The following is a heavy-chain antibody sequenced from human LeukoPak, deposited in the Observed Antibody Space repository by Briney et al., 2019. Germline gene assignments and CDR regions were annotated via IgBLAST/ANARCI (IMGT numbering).Heavy chain of an antibody. CDR2: INAGNGNT. J-gene: IGHJ6*04. CDR3: ARDVVVVPAVKRYYYYGMDV. D-gene: IGHD2-2*01. V-gene: IGHV1-3*01. CDR1: GYTFTSYA. Sequence: ASVKVSCKAFGYTFTSYAMHWVRQAPGQRLEWVGWINAGNGNTKYSQKFQGRVTITRDTSASTAYMELSSLRSEDTAVYYCARDVVVVPAVKRYYYYGMDVWGKGTTVTVSS.